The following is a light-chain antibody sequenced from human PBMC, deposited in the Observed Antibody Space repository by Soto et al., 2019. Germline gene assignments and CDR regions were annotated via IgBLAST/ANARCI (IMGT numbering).Light chain of an antibody. CDR1: QSVSSY. Sequence: EIVLTQSPATLSLSPGERATLSCRASQSVSSYLAWYQQKPGQAPRLLIYDASNSATGIPARFSGSGSGTDFTLTISSLEPDDSAVYDCQQRSNWPLTFGGGTKVEIK. J-gene: IGKJ4*01. CDR3: QQRSNWPLT. CDR2: DAS. V-gene: IGKV3-11*01.